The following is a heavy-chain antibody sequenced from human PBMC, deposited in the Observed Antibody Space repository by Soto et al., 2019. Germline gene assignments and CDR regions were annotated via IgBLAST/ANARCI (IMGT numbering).Heavy chain of an antibody. V-gene: IGHV3-11*01. J-gene: IGHJ6*02. D-gene: IGHD2-15*01. CDR2: ISSSGSTI. CDR1: GFTFSDYY. Sequence: PGGSLRLSCAASGFTFSDYYMIWIRQAPGKGLEWVSYISSSGSTIYYADSVKGRFTISRDNAKNSLYLQMNSLRAEDTAVYYCARDETDGCSGGSCYSGYYYYGMDVWGQGTTVTVSS. CDR3: ARDETDGCSGGSCYSGYYYYGMDV.